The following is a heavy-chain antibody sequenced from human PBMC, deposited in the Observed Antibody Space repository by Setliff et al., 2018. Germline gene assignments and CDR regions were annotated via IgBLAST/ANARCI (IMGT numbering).Heavy chain of an antibody. J-gene: IGHJ4*02. Sequence: ASVKVSCKASGYSFTSYYMYWLRQAPGQGPEWIGIINIGGGSTSYAQKFEDGVTMTRDTSTSTVYLEVTSLRSEDTAVYYCARAGMASVNGKGVFEYWGQGTLVTVSS. CDR2: INIGGGST. D-gene: IGHD2-8*01. CDR3: ARAGMASVNGKGVFEY. CDR1: GYSFTSYY. V-gene: IGHV1-46*01.